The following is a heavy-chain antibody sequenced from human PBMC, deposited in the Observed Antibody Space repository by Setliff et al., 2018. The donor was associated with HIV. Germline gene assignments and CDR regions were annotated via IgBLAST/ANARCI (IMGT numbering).Heavy chain of an antibody. CDR2: IKLDGSDK. CDR3: VRGGGALDY. J-gene: IGHJ4*02. D-gene: IGHD3-16*01. V-gene: IGHV3-7*03. Sequence: GGSLRLSCAVSGFTFSGYWMSWVRQAPGKGLEWLANIKLDGSDKYYVDSVKGRFTISRDNAKNSLYLQMNSLRAEDTAVYYCVRGGGALDYWGQGTLVTVSS. CDR1: GFTFSGYW.